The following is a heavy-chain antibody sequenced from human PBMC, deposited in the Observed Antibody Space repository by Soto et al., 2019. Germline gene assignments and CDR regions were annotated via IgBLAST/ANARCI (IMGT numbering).Heavy chain of an antibody. CDR2: INHSGST. CDR1: GGSFSGYY. D-gene: IGHD3-10*01. Sequence: TLSLTCAVYGGSFSGYYWSWIRQPPGKGLEWIGEINHSGSTNYNPSLKSRVTISVDTSKNQFSLKLSSVTAADTAVYYCARPLFTMVRGVIPGYYYYGMDVWGQGTTVTVSS. J-gene: IGHJ6*02. V-gene: IGHV4-34*01. CDR3: ARPLFTMVRGVIPGYYYYGMDV.